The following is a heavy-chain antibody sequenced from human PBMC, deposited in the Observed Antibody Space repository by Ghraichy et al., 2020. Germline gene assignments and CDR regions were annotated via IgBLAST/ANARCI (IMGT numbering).Heavy chain of an antibody. V-gene: IGHV1-3*01. CDR1: GYTFTSYA. Sequence: ASVKVSCKASGYTFTSYAMHWVRQAPGQRLEWMGWINAGNGNTKYSQKFQGRVTITRDTSASTAYMELSSLRSEDTAVYYCARDPPSLLWFGESPTDAFDIWGQGTMVTVSS. J-gene: IGHJ3*02. CDR3: ARDPPSLLWFGESPTDAFDI. CDR2: INAGNGNT. D-gene: IGHD3-10*01.